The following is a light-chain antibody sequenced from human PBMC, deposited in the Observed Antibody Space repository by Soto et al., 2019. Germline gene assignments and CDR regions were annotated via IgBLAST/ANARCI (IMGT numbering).Light chain of an antibody. Sequence: EIVLTQSPATLSLSPGERATLSCRASQSVSSYLAWYQQKPGQAPRLLIYDASNRATGIPARFSGSGSGTDITLTISSLEPEDFAVYYCQQGTNWPPWTFGQGTKVEIK. CDR1: QSVSSY. CDR2: DAS. J-gene: IGKJ1*01. V-gene: IGKV3-11*01. CDR3: QQGTNWPPWT.